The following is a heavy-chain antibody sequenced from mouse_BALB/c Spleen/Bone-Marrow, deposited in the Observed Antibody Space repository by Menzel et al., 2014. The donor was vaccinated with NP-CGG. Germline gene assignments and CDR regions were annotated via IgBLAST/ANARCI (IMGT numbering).Heavy chain of an antibody. Sequence: VQLKESGLDLVKPSQSLSLTCTVTGYSITSGYSWHWIRQFPGNKLEWMGYIHYSGSTNYNPSLKSRISITRDTSKNQFFLQLNSVTTEDTAAYYCASSTTVVADGYFDVWGAGTTVTVSS. CDR1: GYSITSGYS. J-gene: IGHJ1*01. CDR3: ASSTTVVADGYFDV. D-gene: IGHD1-1*01. V-gene: IGHV3-1*02. CDR2: IHYSGST.